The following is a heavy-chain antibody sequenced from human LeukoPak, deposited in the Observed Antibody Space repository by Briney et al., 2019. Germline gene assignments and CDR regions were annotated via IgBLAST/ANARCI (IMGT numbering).Heavy chain of an antibody. D-gene: IGHD3-22*01. J-gene: IGHJ4*02. CDR1: GGSISSGDYY. CDR3: ARGPLYYYDSSGYYSPYYFDY. V-gene: IGHV4-30-4*01. Sequence: SQTLSLTCTVSGGSISSGDYYWSWIRQPPGKGLEWIGYIYYSGSTYYNPSLKSRVTISVDRSKNQFSLKLSSGTAADTAVYYCARGPLYYYDSSGYYSPYYFDYWGQGTLVTVSS. CDR2: IYYSGST.